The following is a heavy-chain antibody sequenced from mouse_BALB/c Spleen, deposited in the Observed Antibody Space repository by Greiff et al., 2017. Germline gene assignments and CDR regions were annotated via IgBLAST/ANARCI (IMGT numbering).Heavy chain of an antibody. CDR3: ARFSGYDEGFAY. J-gene: IGHJ3*01. D-gene: IGHD2-2*01. Sequence: EVQLVESGGGLVKPGGSLKLSCAASGFTFSSYAMSWVRQTPEKRLEWVASISSGGSTYYPDSVKGRFTISRDNARNILYLQMSSLRSEDTAMYYCARFSGYDEGFAYWGQGTLVTVSA. V-gene: IGHV5-6-5*01. CDR1: GFTFSSYA. CDR2: ISSGGST.